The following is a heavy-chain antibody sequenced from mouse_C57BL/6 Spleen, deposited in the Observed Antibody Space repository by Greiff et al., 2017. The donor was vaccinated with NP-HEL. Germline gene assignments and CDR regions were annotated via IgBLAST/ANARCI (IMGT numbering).Heavy chain of an antibody. D-gene: IGHD1-1*01. CDR3: ATLYYYDSSYAMDY. CDR1: GFTLSSYT. J-gene: IGHJ4*01. CDR2: ISGGGGNT. V-gene: IGHV5-9*01. Sequence: DVKLVESGGGLVKPGGSLKLSCAASGFTLSSYTMSWVRQTPEKRLEWVATISGGGGNTYYPDSVKGRFTISRDNAKNTLYLQMSSLRAEDTALYYCATLYYYDSSYAMDYWGQGTSVTVSS.